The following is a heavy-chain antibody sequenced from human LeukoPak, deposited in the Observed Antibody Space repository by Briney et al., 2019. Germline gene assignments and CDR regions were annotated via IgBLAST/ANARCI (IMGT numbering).Heavy chain of an antibody. V-gene: IGHV3-7*01. CDR1: GFTISSHW. CDR3: AREWYDYGGDSEGY. CDR2: IRNDGNEK. Sequence: PGGSLRLSCAASGFTISSHWMHWARQAPGKGLEWVATIRNDGNEKFYVDSVKDRFTISRDNSKKSLYLQMNSLRIEDTAVYYCAREWYDYGGDSEGYWGQGTLVSVSS. D-gene: IGHD4-23*01. J-gene: IGHJ4*02.